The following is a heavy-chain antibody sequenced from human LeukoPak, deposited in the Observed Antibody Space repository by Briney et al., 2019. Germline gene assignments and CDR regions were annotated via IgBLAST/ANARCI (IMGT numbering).Heavy chain of an antibody. V-gene: IGHV3-23*01. CDR1: GFTFSSYA. CDR3: AKDTNWVWGYFDY. CDR2: ISGSGGST. Sequence: PGGSLRLSCAASGFTFSSYAMSWVRQAPGKGLEWVSAISGSGGSTYYADSVKGRFTISRDNSKNTLYLQRNSLIAEDTAVYYCAKDTNWVWGYFDYWGQGTLVTVSS. D-gene: IGHD7-27*01. J-gene: IGHJ4*02.